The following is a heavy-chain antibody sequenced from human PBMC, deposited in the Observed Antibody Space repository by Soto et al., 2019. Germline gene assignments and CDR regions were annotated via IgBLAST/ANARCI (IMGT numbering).Heavy chain of an antibody. J-gene: IGHJ4*02. D-gene: IGHD5-18*01. CDR1: GFTFSNAW. CDR3: TTQAWIQLWALAY. V-gene: IGHV3-15*07. CDR2: IKSKTDGGTT. Sequence: EVQLVESGGGLVKPGGSLRLSCAASGFTFSNAWMNWVRQAPGKGLEWVGRIKSKTDGGTTDYAAPVKGRFTISRDDSKNTLYLQMNSLKTEDTAVYYCTTQAWIQLWALAYWGQGTLVTVSS.